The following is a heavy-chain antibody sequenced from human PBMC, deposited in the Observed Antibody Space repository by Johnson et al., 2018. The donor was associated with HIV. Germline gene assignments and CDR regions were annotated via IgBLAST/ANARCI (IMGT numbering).Heavy chain of an antibody. V-gene: IGHV3-64*01. CDR3: ARDSIPYVVVTLGAFDI. CDR2: ISSTGGST. CDR1: GFTFSSYA. J-gene: IGHJ3*02. D-gene: IGHD3-22*01. Sequence: MQLVESGGGLVQPGGSLRLSCAASGFTFSSYAMHWVRQAPGKGLEYVSAISSTGGSTYYANSVKGRFTISRDNSKNTLYLQMGSLRAEDMAVYYCARDSIPYVVVTLGAFDIWGQGTMVTVSS.